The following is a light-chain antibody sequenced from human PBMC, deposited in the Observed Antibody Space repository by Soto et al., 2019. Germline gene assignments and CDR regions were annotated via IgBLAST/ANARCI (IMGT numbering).Light chain of an antibody. J-gene: IGKJ3*01. Sequence: DIQMTQSPSSLSASVGDRVTITCRASQSISSYLNWYQQKPGKAPNLLIYAASSLRSGVPSRFSGSGSGTDFTLTISSLQPEDFATYYCQQSYSTPLTFGPGTKVDIK. V-gene: IGKV1-39*01. CDR3: QQSYSTPLT. CDR2: AAS. CDR1: QSISSY.